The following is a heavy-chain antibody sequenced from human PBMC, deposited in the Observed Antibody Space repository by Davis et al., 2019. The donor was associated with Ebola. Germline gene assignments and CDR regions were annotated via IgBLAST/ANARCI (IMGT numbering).Heavy chain of an antibody. CDR2: IYHSGST. CDR3: ARERYRRSTSCYGWFDP. CDR1: GGSISSGGYS. D-gene: IGHD2-2*01. V-gene: IGHV4-30-2*01. Sequence: SETLSLTCTVSGGSISSGGYSWSWIRQPPGKGLEWIGYIYHSGSTYYNPSLKSRVTISVDRSKNQFSLKLSSVTAADTAVYYCARERYRRSTSCYGWFDPWGQGTLVTVSS. J-gene: IGHJ5*02.